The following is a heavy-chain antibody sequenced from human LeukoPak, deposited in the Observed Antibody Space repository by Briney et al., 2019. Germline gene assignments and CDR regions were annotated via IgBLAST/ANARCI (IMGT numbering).Heavy chain of an antibody. CDR1: SDPIQSYY. CDR3: ARQTYDGYFYY. Sequence: SETLSLTCIVSSDPIQSYYWSWLRQPPEKGLEWIGNIYNSGSTNYNPSLKTRVTISLDTSNNQFSLKMNSVTAAATALYYCARQTYDGYFYYWGQGTLVTVSS. J-gene: IGHJ4*02. V-gene: IGHV4-59*08. D-gene: IGHD3-3*01. CDR2: IYNSGST.